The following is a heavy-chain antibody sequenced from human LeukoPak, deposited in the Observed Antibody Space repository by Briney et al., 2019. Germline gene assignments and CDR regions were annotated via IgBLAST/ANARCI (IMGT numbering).Heavy chain of an antibody. D-gene: IGHD6-13*01. V-gene: IGHV3-30*18. J-gene: IGHJ4*02. Sequence: GGSLRLSCAASGFTFSSYGMHWVRQAPGKGPEWVAVISYDGSNKYYADSVKGRFTISRDNSKNTLYLQMNSLRAEDTVVYYCAKGKGSSWYYFDYWGQGTLVTVSS. CDR2: ISYDGSNK. CDR3: AKGKGSSWYYFDY. CDR1: GFTFSSYG.